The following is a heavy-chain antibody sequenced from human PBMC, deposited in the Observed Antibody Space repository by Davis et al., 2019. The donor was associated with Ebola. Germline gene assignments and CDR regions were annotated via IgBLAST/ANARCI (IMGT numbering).Heavy chain of an antibody. D-gene: IGHD1-26*01. J-gene: IGHJ3*02. V-gene: IGHV1-46*01. CDR2: INPSGGST. Sequence: AASVKVSCKASGYTFTSYDINWVRQAPGQGLEWMGIINPSGGSTSYVQKFQGRVTMTRDTSTSTVYMELSSLRSEDTAVYYCARDGTLDAFDIWGQGTMVTVSS. CDR3: ARDGTLDAFDI. CDR1: GYTFTSYD.